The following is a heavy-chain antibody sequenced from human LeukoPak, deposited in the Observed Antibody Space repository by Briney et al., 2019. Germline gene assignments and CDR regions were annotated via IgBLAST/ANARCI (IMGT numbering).Heavy chain of an antibody. CDR3: ARGYFAVGAFDI. Sequence: QAGGSLRLSCAASGFTVNDYYMSWVRQAPGKGLEWVSIIYSGGITSYADSVKGRFTISRDNSKNTLYLQLNRLRAEATAVYYCARGYFAVGAFDIWGQGTMVTVSS. CDR2: IYSGGIT. V-gene: IGHV3-66*01. J-gene: IGHJ3*02. D-gene: IGHD3-3*01. CDR1: GFTVNDYY.